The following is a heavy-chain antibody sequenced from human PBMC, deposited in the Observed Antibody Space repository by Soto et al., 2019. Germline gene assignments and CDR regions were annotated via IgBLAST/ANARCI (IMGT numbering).Heavy chain of an antibody. CDR1: GFTFSSYS. J-gene: IGHJ6*02. D-gene: IGHD2-15*01. V-gene: IGHV3-21*01. CDR2: ISSSSSYI. Sequence: GGSLRLSCAASGFTFSSYSMNWVRQAPGKGLEWVSSISSSSSYIYYADSVKGRFTISRDNAKNSLYLQMNSLRAEDTAVYYCARDCSGGSCYTNYYGIDVWGQGTTVTVSS. CDR3: ARDCSGGSCYTNYYGIDV.